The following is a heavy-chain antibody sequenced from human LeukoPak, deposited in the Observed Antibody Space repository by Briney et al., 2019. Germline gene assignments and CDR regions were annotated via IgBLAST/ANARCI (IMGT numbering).Heavy chain of an antibody. CDR1: GGSISSYY. CDR2: IYYSGST. Sequence: SETLSLTCTVSGGSISSYYWSWIRQLPGKGLEWIGYIYYSGSTNYNPSLKSRVTISVDTSKNQFSLKLSSVTAADTAVYYCARSPHGDYAGGAFDIWGQGTMVTVSS. J-gene: IGHJ3*02. D-gene: IGHD4-17*01. V-gene: IGHV4-59*01. CDR3: ARSPHGDYAGGAFDI.